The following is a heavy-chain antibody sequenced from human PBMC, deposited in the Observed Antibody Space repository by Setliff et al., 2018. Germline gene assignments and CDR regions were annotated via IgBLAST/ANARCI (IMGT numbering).Heavy chain of an antibody. D-gene: IGHD2-15*01. CDR1: GYTFTSYA. V-gene: IGHV1-3*01. Sequence: GASVKVSCKASGYTFTSYAMHWVRQAPGQRLEWMGWINAGNGNTKYSQKFQGRVTITGDTSASTAYMELSSLRSEDTAVYYCAREPHLRYCSGGSCYSLLMDVWGQGTTVTVSS. J-gene: IGHJ6*02. CDR3: AREPHLRYCSGGSCYSLLMDV. CDR2: INAGNGNT.